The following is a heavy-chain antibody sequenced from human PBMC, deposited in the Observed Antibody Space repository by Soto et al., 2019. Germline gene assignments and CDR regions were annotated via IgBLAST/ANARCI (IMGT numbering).Heavy chain of an antibody. CDR1: GYTFTDYG. J-gene: IGHJ4*02. V-gene: IGHV1-8*01. CDR3: ARGGDSVVGATVY. Sequence: QVQLVQSGAEVKMPGASVKVSCKASGYTFTDYGINWVRQATGQGLEWMGWMNPKSGDTVYAQKFQGRVSMTRATSISTAYMELNSLKSEGTAGYYCARGGDSVVGATVYWGQGTLVTVSS. D-gene: IGHD1-26*01. CDR2: MNPKSGDT.